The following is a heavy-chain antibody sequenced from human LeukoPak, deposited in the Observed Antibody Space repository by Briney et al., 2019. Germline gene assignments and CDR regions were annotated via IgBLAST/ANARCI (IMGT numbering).Heavy chain of an antibody. V-gene: IGHV3-53*01. CDR1: GFTVSSNY. CDR2: IYTGGNP. D-gene: IGHD6-19*01. Sequence: GGSLRLSCAASGFTVSSNYMNWVRQAPGKGLEWVSVIYTGGNPYYADSVKGRFTISRDNSKNTLFLQIHSLRGEDTAVYYCASPSSGQSFDIWGQGTMVTVSS. J-gene: IGHJ3*02. CDR3: ASPSSGQSFDI.